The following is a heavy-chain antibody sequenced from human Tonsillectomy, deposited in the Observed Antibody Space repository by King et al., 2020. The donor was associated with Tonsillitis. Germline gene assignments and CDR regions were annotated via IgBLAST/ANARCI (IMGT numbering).Heavy chain of an antibody. CDR1: GFTFNNYA. D-gene: IGHD6-13*01. CDR3: AKEFRYSNLYYFDN. J-gene: IGHJ4*02. Sequence: VQLVESGGGLVQPGGSLRLSCAASGFTFNNYAMSWVRQAPGKGLEWGSGISGGGGSLYYADPVKGRYTISRDNSKNTVYLQMNSLRDEDAAVYYCAKEFRYSNLYYFDNWGQGTLVTVSS. CDR2: ISGGGGSL. V-gene: IGHV3-23*04.